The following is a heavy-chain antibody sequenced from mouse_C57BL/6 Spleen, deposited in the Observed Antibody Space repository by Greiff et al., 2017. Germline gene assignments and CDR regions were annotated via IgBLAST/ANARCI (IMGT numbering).Heavy chain of an antibody. CDR1: GYTFTDYY. D-gene: IGHD1-1*01. J-gene: IGHJ2*01. CDR3: AGDYYGSSFYFDY. V-gene: IGHV1-19*01. Sequence: VQLQQSGPVLVKPGASVKMSCKASGYTFTDYYMNWVKQSYGKSLEWIGVINPYNGGTSYNQKFKGKATLTVDKSSSTAYMELNSLTSEDSAVYYCAGDYYGSSFYFDYWGQGTTLTVSS. CDR2: INPYNGGT.